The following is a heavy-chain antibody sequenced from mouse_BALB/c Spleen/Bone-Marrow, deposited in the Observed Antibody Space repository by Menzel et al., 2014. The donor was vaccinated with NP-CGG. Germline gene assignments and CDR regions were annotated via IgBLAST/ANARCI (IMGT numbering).Heavy chain of an antibody. CDR2: IDPENGNT. CDR3: VAYYRYEYYFDY. CDR1: GFNIKDYY. Sequence: EVQLVESGAELVRPGALVKLSCKASGFNIKDYYMHWAKQRPEQGLEWIGWIDPENGNTIYDPKFQGKASITADTSSNTAYLQLSSLTSEDTAVYYCVAYYRYEYYFDYWGQGTTLTVSS. J-gene: IGHJ2*01. V-gene: IGHV14-1*02. D-gene: IGHD2-14*01.